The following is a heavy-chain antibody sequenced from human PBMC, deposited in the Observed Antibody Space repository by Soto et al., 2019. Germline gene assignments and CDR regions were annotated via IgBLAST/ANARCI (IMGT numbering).Heavy chain of an antibody. J-gene: IGHJ4*02. CDR2: INSDGSST. CDR3: ARGGFYSSSWYMG. Sequence: EVQLVESGGGLVQPGGSLRLSCAASGFTFSSHWMHWVRQGPGNGLVWVSRINSDGSSTNYADSVKGRFTISRDNAKNTLYLQMNSLRAEDTAVYYCARGGFYSSSWYMGWGQGTLVTVSS. CDR1: GFTFSSHW. D-gene: IGHD6-13*01. V-gene: IGHV3-74*01.